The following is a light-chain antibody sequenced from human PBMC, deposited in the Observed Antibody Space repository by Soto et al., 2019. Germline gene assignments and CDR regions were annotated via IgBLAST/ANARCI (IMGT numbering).Light chain of an antibody. J-gene: IGKJ1*01. CDR2: GAP. CDR1: QTVISNS. V-gene: IGKV3-20*01. CDR3: QLYGGSPKP. Sequence: EIVLTKSPGTLYLSPEEGGTLSCRASQTVISNSLAWYQQKPGQPPRLLIHGAPTRAPGIPDRFSGSRSGKDFNLTIYRREPEDFAVYYCQLYGGSPKPSGQETKDEIK.